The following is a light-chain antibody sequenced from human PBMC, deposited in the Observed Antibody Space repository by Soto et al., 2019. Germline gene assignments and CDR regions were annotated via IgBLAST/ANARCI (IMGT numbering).Light chain of an antibody. CDR1: QSVNSNS. J-gene: IGKJ4*01. CDR3: LHYGPSYT. Sequence: VLTQSPGTLSLSPGERATLSCRASQSVNSNSLAWYQHKSGQAPRLLIYAVIARASGIPDRFSGGGSGTDFTLTISRLEADDFAVYYCLHYGPSYTFCGGTKVEIK. CDR2: AVI. V-gene: IGKV3-20*01.